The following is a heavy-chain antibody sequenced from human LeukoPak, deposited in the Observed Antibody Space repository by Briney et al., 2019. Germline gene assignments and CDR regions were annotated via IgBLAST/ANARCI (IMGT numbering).Heavy chain of an antibody. Sequence: VASVKVSCKASGYTFTSYGISWVRQAPGQGLEWMGWISAYNGNTNYAQKLQGRVTMTTDTSTSTAYMELRSLGSDDTAVYYCARVWRYYDSSGYKYYFDYWGQGTLVTVSS. J-gene: IGHJ4*02. CDR1: GYTFTSYG. D-gene: IGHD3-22*01. CDR2: ISAYNGNT. CDR3: ARVWRYYDSSGYKYYFDY. V-gene: IGHV1-18*01.